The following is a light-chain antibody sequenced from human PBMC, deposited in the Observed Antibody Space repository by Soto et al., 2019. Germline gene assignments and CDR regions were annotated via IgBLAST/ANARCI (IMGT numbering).Light chain of an antibody. CDR3: QQRSNWPLT. V-gene: IGKV3D-20*02. J-gene: IGKJ4*01. Sequence: DIVLTQSPGTLSMSPGERATVSCRASQSVNSAFVAWYQQKVGQAPRLLIYGASSRATGIPDRFSGSGSGTDFTLTISRLEPEDFAVYYCQQRSNWPLTLGGGTKVDIK. CDR2: GAS. CDR1: QSVNSAF.